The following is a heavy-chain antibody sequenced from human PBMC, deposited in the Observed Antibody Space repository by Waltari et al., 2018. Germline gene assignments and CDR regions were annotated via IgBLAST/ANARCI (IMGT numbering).Heavy chain of an antibody. CDR3: TRSPDDDCGTSDCANWFDP. V-gene: IGHV3-73*01. CDR2: SIIKASKYAT. Sequence: EPQVVESGGALVQPGGSLKLSCAASGFTFSDSAMHWVRRAPGKGLEWVGRSIIKASKYATGYVASLRGRFTISRDDSKNTAYLQMNSLKIEDTAMYYCTRSPDDDCGTSDCANWFDPWGQGTLVTVSS. D-gene: IGHD2-21*01. J-gene: IGHJ5*02. CDR1: GFTFSDSA.